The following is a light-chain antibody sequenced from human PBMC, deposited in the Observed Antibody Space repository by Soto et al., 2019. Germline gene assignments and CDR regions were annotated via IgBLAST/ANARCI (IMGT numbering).Light chain of an antibody. V-gene: IGKV3-11*01. CDR1: QSVSSY. CDR3: QQYGSSPPRA. CDR2: DAS. J-gene: IGKJ2*01. Sequence: DIVLTQSPATLSLSPGERATLSCRASQSVSSYLAWYQQKPGQAPRLPIYDASNRATGIPARFSGSGSGTDFTLTISSLEPEDFAVYYCQQYGSSPPRAFGQGTKVDIK.